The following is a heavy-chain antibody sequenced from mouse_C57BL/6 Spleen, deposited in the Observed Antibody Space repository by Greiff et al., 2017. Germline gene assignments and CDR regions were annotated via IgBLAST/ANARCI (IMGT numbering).Heavy chain of an antibody. CDR2: IYPGDGDT. CDR1: GYAFSSYW. CDR3: ARGGNWEYYFDY. J-gene: IGHJ2*01. Sequence: QVQLKQSGAELVKPGASVKISCKASGYAFSSYWMNWVKQRPGKGLEWIGQIYPGDGDTNYNGKFKGKATLTADKSSSTAYMQLSSLTSEDSAVYCCARGGNWEYYFDYWGQGTTLTVSS. D-gene: IGHD4-1*01. V-gene: IGHV1-80*01.